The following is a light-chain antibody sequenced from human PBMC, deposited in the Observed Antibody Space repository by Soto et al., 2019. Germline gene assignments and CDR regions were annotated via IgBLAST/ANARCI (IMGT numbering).Light chain of an antibody. CDR1: QSISSY. V-gene: IGKV1-39*01. Sequence: DIPMTQSPSTLSGSVGDRVTITCRASQSISSYLNWYQQKPGKAPKLLIYAASSLQSGVPSRFSGSGSGTDFTLTISSLQPEDFATYYCQQSYSTPWTLGQGTKVDIK. J-gene: IGKJ1*01. CDR3: QQSYSTPWT. CDR2: AAS.